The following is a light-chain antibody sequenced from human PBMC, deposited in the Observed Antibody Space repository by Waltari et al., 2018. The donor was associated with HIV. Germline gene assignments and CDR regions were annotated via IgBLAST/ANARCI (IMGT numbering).Light chain of an antibody. CDR1: SSDVGTYNR. J-gene: IGLJ1*01. Sequence: QSALTQPPSVSGSPGQSVIISCTGSSSDVGTYNRVSWYQQPPGTAPKLIIYEVSKRPSGVPDRFSGSKSGNTASLTISWLQTEDEADYYCTSYTSSSTFSYVFGSGTKVTVL. V-gene: IGLV2-18*02. CDR2: EVS. CDR3: TSYTSSSTFSYV.